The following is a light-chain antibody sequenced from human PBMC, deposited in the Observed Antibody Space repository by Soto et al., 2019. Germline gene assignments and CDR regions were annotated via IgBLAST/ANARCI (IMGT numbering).Light chain of an antibody. V-gene: IGLV2-8*01. CDR3: SSFASSNTWV. Sequence: QPVLTQPPSASGSPGQSVTISCTGTSSDVGAYNYVSWYQQHAGKAPKLVIYEVTKRPSGVPDRFSGSKSANTASLTVSGLQAEDEADSYCSSFASSNTWVFGGGTKLTVL. CDR2: EVT. J-gene: IGLJ3*02. CDR1: SSDVGAYNY.